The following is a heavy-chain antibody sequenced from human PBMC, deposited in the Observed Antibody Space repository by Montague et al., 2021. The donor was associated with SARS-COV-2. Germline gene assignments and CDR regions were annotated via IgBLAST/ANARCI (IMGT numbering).Heavy chain of an antibody. CDR1: GFSLSTSGMC. CDR2: IDWDDDK. Sequence: PALGKPTQTLTLTRTFSGFSLSTSGMCVSWIRQPPGKALEWLARIDWDDDKYYSTSLKTRLTISKDTSKNQVVLTMTNMDPVDTATYYCARTYGSGRGFDLWGRGTLVTVSS. D-gene: IGHD3-10*01. J-gene: IGHJ2*01. CDR3: ARTYGSGRGFDL. V-gene: IGHV2-70*11.